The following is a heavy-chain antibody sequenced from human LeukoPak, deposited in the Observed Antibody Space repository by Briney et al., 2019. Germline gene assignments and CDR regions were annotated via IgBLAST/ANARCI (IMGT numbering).Heavy chain of an antibody. CDR1: GFTFSSYS. V-gene: IGHV3-21*01. Sequence: GGSLRLSCAASGFTFSSYSMNWVRQAPGKGLEWVSSISSSSSYIYYADSVKGRFTISRDNAKNSLYLQMNSLRAEDTAVYYCARGAARPDRPLDYWGQGTLVTVSS. CDR3: ARGAARPDRPLDY. CDR2: ISSSSSYI. D-gene: IGHD6-6*01. J-gene: IGHJ4*02.